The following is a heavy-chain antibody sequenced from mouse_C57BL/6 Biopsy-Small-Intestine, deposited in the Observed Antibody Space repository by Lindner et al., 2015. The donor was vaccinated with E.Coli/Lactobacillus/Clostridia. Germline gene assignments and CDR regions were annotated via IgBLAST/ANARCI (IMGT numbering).Heavy chain of an antibody. CDR2: ISGSSSTI. J-gene: IGHJ2*01. D-gene: IGHD1-1*01. CDR3: ARNYYGSGYDY. Sequence: VQLQESGGGLVKPGGSPKLSCTASGFIFGDHGMHWVRQAPEKGLEWVAYISGSSSTIFYADVLKGRFTISRDNAKNTLFLQMTSLRSEDTAIYYCARNYYGSGYDYWGQGTTLTVSS. CDR1: GFIFGDHG. V-gene: IGHV5-17*01.